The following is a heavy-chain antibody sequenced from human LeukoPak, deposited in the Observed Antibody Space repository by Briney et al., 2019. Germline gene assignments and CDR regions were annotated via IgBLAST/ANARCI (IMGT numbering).Heavy chain of an antibody. CDR2: IKQDGSEK. Sequence: GGSLRLSCAASGFTFSSYWMSWVRQAPGKGLEWVANIKQDGSEKYYVDSVKGRFTISRDNAKNSLYLQMNSLRAEDTAVYYCPRGLNYYGSGRQQLLLDYWGQGTLVTVSS. V-gene: IGHV3-7*01. D-gene: IGHD3-10*01. J-gene: IGHJ4*02. CDR3: PRGLNYYGSGRQQLLLDY. CDR1: GFTFSSYW.